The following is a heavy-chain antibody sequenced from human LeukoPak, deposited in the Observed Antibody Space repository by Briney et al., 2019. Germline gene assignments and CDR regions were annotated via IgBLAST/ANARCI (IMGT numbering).Heavy chain of an antibody. CDR1: GFTFSSFW. J-gene: IGHJ4*01. V-gene: IGHV3-7*01. Sequence: GGSLRLSCAVSGFTFSSFWMNWVRQAPGKGLEWVASIRQDGGEKSYVDSVKGRFTISRDNTRNSLYLQMNSLRAEDTAVYYCARDGTAAGLYFDLWGQGTLVTVSS. CDR2: IRQDGGEK. CDR3: ARDGTAAGLYFDL. D-gene: IGHD6-13*01.